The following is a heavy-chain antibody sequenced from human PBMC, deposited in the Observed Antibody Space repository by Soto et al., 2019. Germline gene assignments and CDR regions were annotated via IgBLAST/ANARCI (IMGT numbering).Heavy chain of an antibody. CDR3: ARVFSSRSGWMYYFDF. V-gene: IGHV4-4*02. CDR1: SDSIAGENW. Sequence: QVQLQESGPGLVKPSETLSLTCTVSSDSIAGENWWRWVRQPPGLGLEWIGEVFHTGGTNYNPSLKSRVTREVDKSKNQFYLTLISATAADTAVYYCARVFSSRSGWMYYFDFWGQGTLVSVSS. J-gene: IGHJ4*02. D-gene: IGHD6-19*01. CDR2: VFHTGGT.